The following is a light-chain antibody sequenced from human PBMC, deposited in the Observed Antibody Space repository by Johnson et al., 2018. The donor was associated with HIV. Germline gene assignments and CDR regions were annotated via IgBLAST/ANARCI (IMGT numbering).Light chain of an antibody. CDR1: SSNIGNNY. V-gene: IGLV1-51*01. J-gene: IGLJ1*01. CDR2: DNN. Sequence: QSVLTQPPSVSAAQGQKVTISCSGSSSNIGNNYVSWYQQLPGTAPKLLIYDNNKRPSGIPDRFSGSKSGPSATMGITGLKPGDEAEYYCTTWDTRMTDGGVFGTETKVTFL. CDR3: TTWDTRMTDGGV.